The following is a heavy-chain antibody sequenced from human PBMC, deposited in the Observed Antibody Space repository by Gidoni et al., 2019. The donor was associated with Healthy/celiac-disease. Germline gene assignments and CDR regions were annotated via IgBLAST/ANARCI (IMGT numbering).Heavy chain of an antibody. J-gene: IGHJ6*03. CDR1: GFSLSNARMD. V-gene: IGHV2-26*01. CDR2: IFSNDEK. CDR3: ARIRSPYGDPLGSNYYYYYMDV. Sequence: QVTLKESGPVLVKPTETLTLTCTVSGFSLSNARMDVSWIRQPPGKALEWLAHIFSNDEKSYSTSLKSRLTISKDTSKSQVVLTMTNMDPVDTATYYCARIRSPYGDPLGSNYYYYYMDVWGKGTTVTVSS. D-gene: IGHD4-17*01.